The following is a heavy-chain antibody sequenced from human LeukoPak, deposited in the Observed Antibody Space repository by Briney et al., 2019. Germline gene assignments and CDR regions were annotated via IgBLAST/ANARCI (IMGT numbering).Heavy chain of an antibody. CDR2: ISYDGSSK. J-gene: IGHJ1*01. CDR3: AAAGTGEYFQH. D-gene: IGHD6-13*01. V-gene: IGHV3-30*03. Sequence: GRSLRLSCAASGFTFSSYGMHWVRQAPGKGLEWVAVISYDGSSKYYADSVKGRFAISRYNSKNTLYLQMNSLRAEDTAVYYCAAAGTGEYFQHWGQGTLVTVSS. CDR1: GFTFSSYG.